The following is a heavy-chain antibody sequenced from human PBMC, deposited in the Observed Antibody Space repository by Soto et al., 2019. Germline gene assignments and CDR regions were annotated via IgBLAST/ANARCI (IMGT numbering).Heavy chain of an antibody. CDR3: ARDLGTVTNEGGMDV. D-gene: IGHD4-4*01. Sequence: WGSLRLSCAASGFTFSAYSMNWVRQAPGKGLEWVSYISSSGSTIYYADSVKGRFTISRDNSKNTLYLQMNSLRAEDTAVYYCARDLGTVTNEGGMDVWGQGTTVTVS. CDR1: GFTFSAYS. V-gene: IGHV3-48*01. CDR2: ISSSGSTI. J-gene: IGHJ6*02.